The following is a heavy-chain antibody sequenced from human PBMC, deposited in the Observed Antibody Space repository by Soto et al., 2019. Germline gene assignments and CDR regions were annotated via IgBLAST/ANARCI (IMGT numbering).Heavy chain of an antibody. CDR3: ATRGRSLGYYYGMDV. CDR2: INPSGGST. CDR1: VYTITSYY. V-gene: IGHV1-46*01. Sequence: ASAKVPCKSSVYTITSYYMHCVRHAPGQGLEWMGIINPSGGSTSYAQKFQGRVTMTRDTSTSTAYMELSSLRSEDTAVYYCATRGRSLGYYYGMDVWGQGTTVNVS. D-gene: IGHD3-10*01. J-gene: IGHJ6*02.